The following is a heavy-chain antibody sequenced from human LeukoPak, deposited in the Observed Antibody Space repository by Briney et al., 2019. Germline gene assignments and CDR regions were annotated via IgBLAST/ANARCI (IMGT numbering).Heavy chain of an antibody. Sequence: SVKVSCKASGGSFSNYAMSWVRQAPGQGLEWMGGIIPILGSATYAQHFQGRVTITMDESTTTAYMELSSLRPGDTAVFYCARGERAIPIYYWGQGTLATVSS. CDR3: ARGERAIPIYY. J-gene: IGHJ4*02. V-gene: IGHV1-69*05. CDR2: IIPILGSA. CDR1: GGSFSNYA. D-gene: IGHD3-10*01.